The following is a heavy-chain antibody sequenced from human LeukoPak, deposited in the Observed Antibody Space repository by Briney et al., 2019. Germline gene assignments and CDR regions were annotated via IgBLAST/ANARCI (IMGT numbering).Heavy chain of an antibody. CDR2: IDKGESEK. CDR3: ASPYSSRWYELCY. Sequence: GGSLRLSCTASGFTFTNYWMTWVRQAPGKGLEWVATIDKGESEKYYLDSVKGRFTISRDNAKNSLYLQMNSLRAEDTAVYYCASPYSSRWYELCYWGQGTLVTVSS. J-gene: IGHJ4*02. V-gene: IGHV3-7*01. CDR1: GFTFTNYW. D-gene: IGHD6-13*01.